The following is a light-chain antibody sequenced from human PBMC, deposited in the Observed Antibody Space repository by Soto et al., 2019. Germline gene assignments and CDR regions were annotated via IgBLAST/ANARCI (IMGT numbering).Light chain of an antibody. CDR1: QSVSSY. Sequence: EIVLTQSPATLSLSPGERATLSCRASQSVSSYLAWYQQKVGQAPRLLIYDASNRATGITARFSGSGSGTDFTLTISSLEPEDFAVYYCQQRSNWPFTFGGGTKVEIK. J-gene: IGKJ4*01. CDR2: DAS. V-gene: IGKV3-11*01. CDR3: QQRSNWPFT.